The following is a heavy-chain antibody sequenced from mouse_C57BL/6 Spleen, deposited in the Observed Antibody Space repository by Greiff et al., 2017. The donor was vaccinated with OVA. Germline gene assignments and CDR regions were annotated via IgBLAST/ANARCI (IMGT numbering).Heavy chain of an antibody. CDR3: TRGIYYDYDREFFDY. Sequence: EVKLMESGEGLVKPGGSLKLSCAASGFTFSSYAMSWVRQTPEKRLEWVAYISSGGGYIYYADTVKGRFTISRDNARTTLYLQMSSLKSDDTARYYCTRGIYYDYDREFFDYWGQVTTLTVSS. V-gene: IGHV5-9-1*02. J-gene: IGHJ2*01. D-gene: IGHD2-4*01. CDR2: ISSGGGYI. CDR1: GFTFSSYA.